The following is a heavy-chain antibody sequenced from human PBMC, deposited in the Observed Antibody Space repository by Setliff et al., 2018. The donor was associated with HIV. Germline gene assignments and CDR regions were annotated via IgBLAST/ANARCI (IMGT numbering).Heavy chain of an antibody. CDR2: ISTYNADT. J-gene: IGHJ4*02. D-gene: IGHD6-13*01. V-gene: IGHV1-18*01. Sequence: ASVKVSCKASGYTFTSYGISWVRQAPGQGLEWMGWISTYNADTNYAQNLQGRVTMTTDTSTSTTYLELRNLTFDDTALYYCARMKWGGSAAAGWDYWGQGTQVTVSS. CDR1: GYTFTSYG. CDR3: ARMKWGGSAAAGWDY.